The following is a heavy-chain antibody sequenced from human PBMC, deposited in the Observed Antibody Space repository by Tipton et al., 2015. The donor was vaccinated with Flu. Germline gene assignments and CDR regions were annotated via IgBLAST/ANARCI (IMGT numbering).Heavy chain of an antibody. V-gene: IGHV4-59*07. CDR3: ARSTVGIFGVVEGPHGLDV. J-gene: IGHJ6*02. D-gene: IGHD3-3*01. CDR1: GGSMSSYY. Sequence: TLSLTCSVSGGSMSSYYWSWIRLSPGKGLEWIGNIYYSGQTNYNPSLKSRVTISVDMSKNQFSLRLRSVTAADTAGYYCARSTVGIFGVVEGPHGLDVWGHGTTVTVSS. CDR2: IYYSGQT.